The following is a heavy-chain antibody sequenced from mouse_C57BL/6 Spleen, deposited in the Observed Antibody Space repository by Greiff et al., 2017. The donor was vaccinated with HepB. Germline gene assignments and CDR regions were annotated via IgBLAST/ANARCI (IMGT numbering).Heavy chain of an antibody. J-gene: IGHJ3*01. CDR1: GFTFSDYY. CDR3: ARQTAQATGFAY. V-gene: IGHV5-12*01. CDR2: ISNGGGST. Sequence: EVNLVESGGGLVQPGGSLKLSCAASGFTFSDYYMYWVRQTPEKRLEWVAYISNGGGSTYYPDTVKGRFTISRDNAKNTLYLQMSRLKSEDTAMYYCARQTAQATGFAYWGQGTLVTVSA. D-gene: IGHD3-2*02.